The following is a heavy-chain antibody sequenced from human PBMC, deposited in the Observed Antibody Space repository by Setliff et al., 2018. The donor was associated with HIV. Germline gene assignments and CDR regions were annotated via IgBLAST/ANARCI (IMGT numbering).Heavy chain of an antibody. CDR3: AKTLPTLYPPHDYYFAMDV. J-gene: IGHJ6*02. D-gene: IGHD2-15*01. CDR1: GFTFGSYA. V-gene: IGHV3-23*01. Sequence: GGSLRLSCAPSGFTFGSYAMSWVRQAPGKGLEWVSVISGSGDSTFYADSMKGRFTISRDNSKNTLYLQMNSLRAEDTAVYYCAKTLPTLYPPHDYYFAMDVWGQGTTVTVSS. CDR2: ISGSGDST.